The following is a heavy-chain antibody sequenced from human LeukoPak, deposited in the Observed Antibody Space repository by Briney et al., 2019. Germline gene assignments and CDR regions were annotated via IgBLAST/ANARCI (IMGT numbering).Heavy chain of an antibody. Sequence: GGSLRLSCAASGFTFSSYSMNWVRQAPGKGLEWVSSISSSSYIYYADSVKGRFTISRDNAKNSLYLQMNSLRAEDTAVYYCARDPGYCSGGSCARGAFDIWGQGTMVTVSS. D-gene: IGHD2-15*01. J-gene: IGHJ3*02. CDR1: GFTFSSYS. CDR2: ISSSSYI. V-gene: IGHV3-21*01. CDR3: ARDPGYCSGGSCARGAFDI.